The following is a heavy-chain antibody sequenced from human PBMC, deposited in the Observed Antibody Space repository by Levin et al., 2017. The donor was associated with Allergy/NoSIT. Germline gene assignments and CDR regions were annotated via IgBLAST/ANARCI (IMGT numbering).Heavy chain of an antibody. Sequence: ASVKVSCAASGFTFDIFAMTWVRQGPGKGLEWVSTISGSGGTTYLADSVKGRFSISRDTSRNKLYLQMKNLRAEDTATYYCAKETTAAPGGVNWFDSWGQGILVTVSS. CDR3: AKETTAAPGGVNWFDS. V-gene: IGHV3-23*01. J-gene: IGHJ5*01. CDR2: ISGSGGTT. D-gene: IGHD6-13*01. CDR1: GFTFDIFA.